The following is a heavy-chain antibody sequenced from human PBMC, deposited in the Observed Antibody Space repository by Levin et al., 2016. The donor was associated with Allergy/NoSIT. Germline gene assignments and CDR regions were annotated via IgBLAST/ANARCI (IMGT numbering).Heavy chain of an antibody. CDR1: GFTFSNYA. Sequence: GESLKISCAASGFTFSNYAMTWVRQAPGKGLEWVSAITHDAAGASYQDSVKGRFTISRDNSKNTLYLQMNSLTAEDTALYYCAKEHPRLAAPGNPPWFDPRGQGTLVTVSS. CDR2: ITHDAAGA. CDR3: AKEHPRLAAPGNPPWFDP. D-gene: IGHD6-13*01. V-gene: IGHV3-23*01. J-gene: IGHJ5*02.